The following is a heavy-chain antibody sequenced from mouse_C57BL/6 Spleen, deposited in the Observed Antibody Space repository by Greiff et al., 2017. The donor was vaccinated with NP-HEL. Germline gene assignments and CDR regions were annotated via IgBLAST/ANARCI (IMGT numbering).Heavy chain of an antibody. J-gene: IGHJ1*03. CDR2: IDPEDGET. D-gene: IGHD1-1*01. V-gene: IGHV14-2*01. CDR3: ASITTVRFDV. Sequence: EVQLQQSGAELVKPGASVKLSCTASGFNIKDYYMHWVKQRTEQGLEWIGRIDPEDGETKYAPKFQGKATITADTSSNTAYLQLSSLTSEDTAVYYCASITTVRFDVWGTGTTVTVSS. CDR1: GFNIKDYY.